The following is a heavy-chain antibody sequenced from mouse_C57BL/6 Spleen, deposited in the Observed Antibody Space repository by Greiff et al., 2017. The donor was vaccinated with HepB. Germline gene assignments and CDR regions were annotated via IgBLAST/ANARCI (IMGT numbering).Heavy chain of an antibody. CDR3: TRDDGYPFAY. CDR1: GFTFSSYA. V-gene: IGHV5-9-1*02. D-gene: IGHD2-3*01. CDR2: ISSGGDYI. Sequence: VQLKESGEGLVKPGGSLKLSCAASGFTFSSYAMSWVRQTPEKRLEWVAYISSGGDYIYYADTVKGRFTISRDNARNTLYLQMSSLTSEDTAMYYCTRDDGYPFAYWGQGTLVTVSA. J-gene: IGHJ3*01.